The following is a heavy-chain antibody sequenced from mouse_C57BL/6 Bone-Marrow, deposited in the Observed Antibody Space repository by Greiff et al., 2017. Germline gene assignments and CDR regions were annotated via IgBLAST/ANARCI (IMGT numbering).Heavy chain of an antibody. CDR2: ISSGSSTI. V-gene: IGHV5-17*01. Sequence: DVMLVESGGGLVKPGGSLKLSCAASGFTFSDYGMHWVRQAPEKGLEWVAYISSGSSTIYYADTVKGRFTIARDNAKNTLFLQMTSLRSEDTAMYYCAREYPLDYWGQGTTLTVSS. CDR1: GFTFSDYG. D-gene: IGHD2-10*02. J-gene: IGHJ2*01. CDR3: AREYPLDY.